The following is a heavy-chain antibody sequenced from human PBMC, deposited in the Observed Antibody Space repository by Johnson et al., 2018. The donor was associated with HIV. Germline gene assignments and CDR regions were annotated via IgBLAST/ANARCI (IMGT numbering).Heavy chain of an antibody. J-gene: IGHJ3*02. V-gene: IGHV3-53*02. D-gene: IGHD6-6*01. CDR1: GFTVSSNY. CDR2: VYSGGST. CDR3: SSTIAARGAFDI. Sequence: EVQLVETGGTLIQPGGSLRLSCAVSGFTVSSNYMSWVRQAPGKGLEWVSTVYSGGSTYYADSVKGRFTISRDNSKNTLYLQMNSLRAEDTAVSYCSSTIAARGAFDIWGQGTMVTVSS.